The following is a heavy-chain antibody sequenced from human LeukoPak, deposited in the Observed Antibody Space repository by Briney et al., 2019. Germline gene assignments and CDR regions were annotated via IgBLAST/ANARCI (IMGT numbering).Heavy chain of an antibody. J-gene: IGHJ4*02. CDR2: IYYSGST. CDR3: ARGIVGASNFDY. V-gene: IGHV4-39*07. Sequence: ASETLSLTCTVSGGSISSYYWGWIRQPPGKGLEWIGSIYYSGSTYYNPSLKSRVTISVDTSKNQFSLKLSSVTAADTAVYYCARGIVGASNFDYWGQGTLVTVSS. D-gene: IGHD1-26*01. CDR1: GGSISSYY.